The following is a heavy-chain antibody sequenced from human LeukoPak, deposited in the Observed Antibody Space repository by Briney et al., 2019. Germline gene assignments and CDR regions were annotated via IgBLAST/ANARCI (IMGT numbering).Heavy chain of an antibody. CDR3: ARDLRYYYDSSGYFAAFDI. J-gene: IGHJ3*02. CDR2: IYYSGST. Sequence: SETLSLTCTVSGGSISSYYWSWIRQPPGKGLEWIGYIYYSGSTNYNPSLKSRVTISVDTSKNQFSLKLSSVTAADTAVYYCARDLRYYYDSSGYFAAFDIWGQGTMVTVSS. CDR1: GGSISSYY. D-gene: IGHD3-22*01. V-gene: IGHV4-59*01.